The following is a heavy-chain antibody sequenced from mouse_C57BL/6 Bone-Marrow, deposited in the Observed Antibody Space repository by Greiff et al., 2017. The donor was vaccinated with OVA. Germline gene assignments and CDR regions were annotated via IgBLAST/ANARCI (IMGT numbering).Heavy chain of an antibody. CDR2: IHPNSGST. V-gene: IGHV1-64*01. J-gene: IGHJ4*01. Sequence: QVQLQQPGAELVKPGASVKLSCKASGYTFTSYWMHWVKQRPGQGLEWIGMIHPNSGSTNYNEKFKGKATLTVDKSSSTAYMQLSSLTSEDSAVYYCARLVADAMDYWGQGTSVTVSS. CDR3: ARLVADAMDY. D-gene: IGHD1-1*01. CDR1: GYTFTSYW.